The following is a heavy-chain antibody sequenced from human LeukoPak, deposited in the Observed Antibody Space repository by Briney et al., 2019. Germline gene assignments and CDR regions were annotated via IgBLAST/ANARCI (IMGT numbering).Heavy chain of an antibody. CDR3: AKGVSYCSGGSCHSRGAFDI. J-gene: IGHJ3*02. CDR2: ISYDGSTE. Sequence: PGGSLRLSCVASGFTFRNYGMHWVRQAPGKGLEWVAGISYDGSTEYYADSVRGRFTISRDNSKNTLYLQMISLRAEDTAVYYCAKGVSYCSGGSCHSRGAFDIWGQGTMVTVSS. CDR1: GFTFRNYG. V-gene: IGHV3-30*18. D-gene: IGHD2-15*01.